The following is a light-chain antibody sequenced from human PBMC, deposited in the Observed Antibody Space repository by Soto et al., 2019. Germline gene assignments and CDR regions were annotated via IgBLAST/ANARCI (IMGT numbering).Light chain of an antibody. J-gene: IGKJ4*01. CDR3: HQVNSYHHT. CDR1: QGANTF. V-gene: IGKV1-9*01. Sequence: DIQLTQSPSFLSASVGDRVNITCRASQGANTFLAWYQQKAGRAPRLLIYVASSLQTGVPSRFSGSGSGTAFSLTINSLQPEDVATYYCHQVNSYHHTFGGGTKV. CDR2: VAS.